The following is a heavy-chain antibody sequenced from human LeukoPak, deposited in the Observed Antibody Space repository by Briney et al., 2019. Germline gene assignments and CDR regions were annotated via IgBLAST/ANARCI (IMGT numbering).Heavy chain of an antibody. J-gene: IGHJ5*02. CDR3: AKEGGGPIVVVRGGWFDP. CDR2: ISGSGGST. D-gene: IGHD2-2*01. CDR1: GFTFSSYA. V-gene: IGHV3-23*01. Sequence: HPGGSLRLSCAASGFTFSSYAMSWVRQAPGKGLEWVSAISGSGGSTYYADSVKGRFTISRDNSKNTLYLQMNSLRAEDTAAYYCAKEGGGPIVVVRGGWFDPWGQGTLVTVSS.